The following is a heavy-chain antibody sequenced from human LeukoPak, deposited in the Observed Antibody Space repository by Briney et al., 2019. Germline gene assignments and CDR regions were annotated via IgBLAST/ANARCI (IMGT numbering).Heavy chain of an antibody. CDR2: INHSGST. V-gene: IGHV4-34*01. J-gene: IGHJ4*02. D-gene: IGHD3-22*01. CDR1: GGSFSGYY. Sequence: SETLSLTCAVYGGSFSGYYWSWIRQPPGKGLEWMGEINHSGSTNYNPSLKSRVTISVDTSKNQFSLKLSSVTAADTAVYYCARGYYDSSGYYYVDYWGQGTLVTVSS. CDR3: ARGYYDSSGYYYVDY.